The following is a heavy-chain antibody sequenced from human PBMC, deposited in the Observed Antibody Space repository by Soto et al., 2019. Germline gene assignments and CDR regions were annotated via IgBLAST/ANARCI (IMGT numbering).Heavy chain of an antibody. D-gene: IGHD6-19*01. Sequence: GGSLRLSCPASGFTFSSYWMSWVRQAPGKGLEWVSGISGTGRSTFYADSVKDRFTISRDNSKNTVYLEMTSLRAEDTAVYYCAKGNTSGWYFFDHWGQGTLVTVSS. J-gene: IGHJ4*02. CDR3: AKGNTSGWYFFDH. CDR1: GFTFSSYW. CDR2: ISGTGRST. V-gene: IGHV3-23*01.